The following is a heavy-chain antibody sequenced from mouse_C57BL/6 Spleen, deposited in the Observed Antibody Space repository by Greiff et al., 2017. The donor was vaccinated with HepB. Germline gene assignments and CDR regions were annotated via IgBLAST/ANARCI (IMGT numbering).Heavy chain of an antibody. CDR2: IHPNSGST. J-gene: IGHJ1*03. Sequence: VQLQQPGAELVKPGASVKLSCKASGYTFTSYWMHWVKQRPGQGLEWIGMIHPNSGSTNYNEKFKSKATLTVDKYSSTAYMQLSSLTSEDSAVYYCARSRYYYGSSSYWYFDVWGTGTTVTVSS. CDR3: ARSRYYYGSSSYWYFDV. V-gene: IGHV1-64*01. CDR1: GYTFTSYW. D-gene: IGHD1-1*01.